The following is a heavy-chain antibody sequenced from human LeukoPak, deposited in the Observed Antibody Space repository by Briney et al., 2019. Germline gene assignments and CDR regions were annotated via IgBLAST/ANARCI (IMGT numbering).Heavy chain of an antibody. CDR3: FTKKYSNYMAV. J-gene: IGHJ6*03. Sequence: GGSLRLSCAASGFTFSNAWMSWVRQATGKGLEWVGRIKSKSDGGTTDYAAPVKGRFTISRDDSKNTLYLQMNSLKTEDTAVYYCFTKKYSNYMAVWGKGTTVTISS. CDR1: GFTFSNAW. CDR2: IKSKSDGGTT. D-gene: IGHD2-15*01. V-gene: IGHV3-15*01.